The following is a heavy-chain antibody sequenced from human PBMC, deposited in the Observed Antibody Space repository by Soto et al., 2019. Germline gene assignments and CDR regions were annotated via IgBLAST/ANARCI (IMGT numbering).Heavy chain of an antibody. CDR3: ASRGVPAASSHMDV. V-gene: IGHV1-69*02. J-gene: IGHJ6*03. D-gene: IGHD2-2*01. CDR2: IIPILGIA. Sequence: QVPLVQSGAEVKKPGSSVKVSCKASGGTFSSYTISWVRQAPGQGLEWMGRIIPILGIANYAQKFQGRVTITADKSTSTAYMELSSLRSEDTAVYYCASRGVPAASSHMDVWGKGTTVTVSS. CDR1: GGTFSSYT.